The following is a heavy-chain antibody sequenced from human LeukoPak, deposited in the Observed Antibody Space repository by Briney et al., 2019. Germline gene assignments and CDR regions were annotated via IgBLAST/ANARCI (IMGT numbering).Heavy chain of an antibody. CDR2: ISSSSSTI. CDR3: ARDLRVGAINFDY. CDR1: GFTSSSYE. J-gene: IGHJ4*02. V-gene: IGHV3-48*03. D-gene: IGHD1-26*01. Sequence: PGGSLRLSCAASGFTSSSYEMNWVRQAPGMGLQWVSYISSSSSTIFYADSVKGRFTISRDNAKESLYLQMNSLRAEDTAVYYCARDLRVGAINFDYWGQGTLVTVSS.